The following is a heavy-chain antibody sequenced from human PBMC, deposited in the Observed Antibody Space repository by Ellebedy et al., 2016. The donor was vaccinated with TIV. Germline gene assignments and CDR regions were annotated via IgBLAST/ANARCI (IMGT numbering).Heavy chain of an antibody. Sequence: PGGSLRLSCAASGFTFSSYGMHWVRQAPGKGLEWEAVIWYDGSNTYYGDSVKGRFTISRDDSKNTVYLQMNSLRADDTAIYHCARGPLGGTPRAFDSWGQGTLVTVSS. V-gene: IGHV3-33*01. CDR1: GFTFSSYG. D-gene: IGHD1-26*01. J-gene: IGHJ4*02. CDR3: ARGPLGGTPRAFDS. CDR2: IWYDGSNT.